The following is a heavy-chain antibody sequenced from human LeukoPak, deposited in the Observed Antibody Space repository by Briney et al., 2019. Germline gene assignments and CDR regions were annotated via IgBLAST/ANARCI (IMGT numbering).Heavy chain of an antibody. Sequence: PGGSLRLSCAASGFTFSNYALSWVRQAPGKGLEWVSAISGNGAGTYYADAVKGRFTISRDNSKNTLYLQMNRLRVEDTAVYYCAKVRGVTYSNFFDCWGQGTLVTVSS. D-gene: IGHD4-11*01. CDR2: ISGNGAGT. V-gene: IGHV3-23*01. J-gene: IGHJ4*02. CDR3: AKVRGVTYSNFFDC. CDR1: GFTFSNYA.